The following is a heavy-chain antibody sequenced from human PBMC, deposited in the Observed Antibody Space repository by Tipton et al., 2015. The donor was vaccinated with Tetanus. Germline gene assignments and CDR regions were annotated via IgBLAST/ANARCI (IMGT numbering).Heavy chain of an antibody. V-gene: IGHV4-39*07. CDR1: GGSISSSSYY. J-gene: IGHJ4*02. D-gene: IGHD4-17*01. CDR3: ATGYGDYVRPIDY. Sequence: TLSLTCTVSGGSISSSSYYWGWIRQPPGKGLEWIGSIYYSGSTYYNPSLKSRVTISVDTSKNQFSLKLSSVTAADTAVYYCATGYGDYVRPIDYWGQGTLVTVSS. CDR2: IYYSGST.